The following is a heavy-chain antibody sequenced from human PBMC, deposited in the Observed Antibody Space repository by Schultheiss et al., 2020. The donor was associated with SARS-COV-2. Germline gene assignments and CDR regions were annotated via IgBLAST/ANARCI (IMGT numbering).Heavy chain of an antibody. J-gene: IGHJ4*02. CDR2: IIPIFGTA. CDR3: ARAHFASSGWYYLGY. V-gene: IGHV1-69*13. CDR1: GYTFTHYG. Sequence: SVKVSCVASGYTFTHYGVTWVRQAPGQGLEWMGGIIPIFGTANYAQKFQGRVTITADESTSTAYMELSSLRSEDTAVYYCARAHFASSGWYYLGYWGQGTLVTVSS. D-gene: IGHD6-19*01.